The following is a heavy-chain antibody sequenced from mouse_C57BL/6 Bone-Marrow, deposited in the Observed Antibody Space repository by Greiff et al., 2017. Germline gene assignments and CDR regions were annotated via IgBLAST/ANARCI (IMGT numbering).Heavy chain of an antibody. D-gene: IGHD1-1*01. Sequence: EVMLVESGGGLVQPGGSMKLSCAASGFTFSDAWMDWVRQSPVTGLEWVAEIRNKANNHATYYAESVKGRFTISRHDSKSSVYLQMNILRAEDTGIYYCTRELRSWFAYWGQGTLVTVSA. J-gene: IGHJ3*01. V-gene: IGHV6-6*01. CDR3: TRELRSWFAY. CDR1: GFTFSDAW. CDR2: IRNKANNHAT.